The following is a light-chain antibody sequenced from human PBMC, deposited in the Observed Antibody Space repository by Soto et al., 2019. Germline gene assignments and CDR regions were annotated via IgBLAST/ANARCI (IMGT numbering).Light chain of an antibody. Sequence: EIVLTQSPGTLSLSPGERATLSCRASQSVSSNYLAWYQQKPGQAPRLLIYGASSRATGIPDRFSGSGSGTDFTLTISRLEPEDFAVFYCQQYGSSPHTFGQGTKLGIK. J-gene: IGKJ2*01. CDR1: QSVSSNY. V-gene: IGKV3-20*01. CDR3: QQYGSSPHT. CDR2: GAS.